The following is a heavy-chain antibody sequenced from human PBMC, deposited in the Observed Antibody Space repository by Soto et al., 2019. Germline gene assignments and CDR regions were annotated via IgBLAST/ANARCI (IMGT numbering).Heavy chain of an antibody. J-gene: IGHJ6*02. CDR2: ISYDGSNK. D-gene: IGHD3-22*01. V-gene: IGHV3-30-3*01. CDR3: ARDPYYDSSGNYYYYYGMDV. CDR1: GFTFSSYA. Sequence: PGGSLRLSCAASGFTFSSYAMHWVRQAPGKGLEWVAVISYDGSNKYYADSVKGRFTISRDNSKNTLYLQMNSLRAEDTAVYYCARDPYYDSSGNYYYYYGMDVWGQGTTGTVSS.